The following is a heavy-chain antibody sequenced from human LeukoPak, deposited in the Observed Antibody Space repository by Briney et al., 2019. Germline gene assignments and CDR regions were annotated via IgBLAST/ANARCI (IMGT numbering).Heavy chain of an antibody. Sequence: PGGSLRLSCSASGFTITSYAMHWVRQAPGKGLEYVSALSSNGEIKFYADSVKGRFTISRDSSTNTLDLQMSSLRAEDTALYYCVKTYSGTYYDFWGQGTLVTVSS. D-gene: IGHD1-26*01. CDR3: VKTYSGTYYDF. CDR1: GFTITSYA. CDR2: LSSNGEIK. J-gene: IGHJ4*02. V-gene: IGHV3-64D*06.